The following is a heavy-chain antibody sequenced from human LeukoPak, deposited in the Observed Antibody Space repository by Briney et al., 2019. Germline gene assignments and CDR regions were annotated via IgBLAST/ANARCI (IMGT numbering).Heavy chain of an antibody. J-gene: IGHJ1*01. V-gene: IGHV3-21*01. Sequence: PGGSLRLSCAASGFTFGSYSMNWVRQAPGKGLEWVSSISSSSSYIYYADSVKGRFTISRDNAKNSLYLQMNSLRAEDTAVYYCARDHHDSSGYYFAEYFQHWGQGTLVTVSS. D-gene: IGHD3-22*01. CDR2: ISSSSSYI. CDR3: ARDHHDSSGYYFAEYFQH. CDR1: GFTFGSYS.